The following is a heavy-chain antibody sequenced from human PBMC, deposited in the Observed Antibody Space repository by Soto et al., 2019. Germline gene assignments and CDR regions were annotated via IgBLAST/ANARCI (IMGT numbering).Heavy chain of an antibody. V-gene: IGHV3-7*03. D-gene: IGHD5-12*01. CDR3: ARGTQWLRFDGANWFDP. CDR1: GFTFSSYW. J-gene: IGHJ5*02. CDR2: IKQDGSEK. Sequence: GSLRLSCAASGFTFSSYWMSWVRQAPGKGLEWVANIKQDGSEKYYVDSVKGRFTISRDNAKNSLYLQMNSLRAEETAVYYCARGTQWLRFDGANWFDPWGQGTLVTVSS.